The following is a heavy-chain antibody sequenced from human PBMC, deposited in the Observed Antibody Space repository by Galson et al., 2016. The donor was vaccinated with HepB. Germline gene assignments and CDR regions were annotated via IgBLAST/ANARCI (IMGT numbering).Heavy chain of an antibody. CDR3: ARHEPSFCSSAICYPYYLDY. CDR2: IYYSGRT. D-gene: IGHD2-2*01. Sequence: SETLSLTCSVSGGSIGSNNYYWGWIRQPPGKGLEWIGSIYYSGRTFYNPSLQSRVTISVDTSKNQFSLSLNSVTAADTAVYYCARHEPSFCSSAICYPYYLDYWGQGTLVTVSS. V-gene: IGHV4-39*01. CDR1: GGSIGSNNYY. J-gene: IGHJ4*02.